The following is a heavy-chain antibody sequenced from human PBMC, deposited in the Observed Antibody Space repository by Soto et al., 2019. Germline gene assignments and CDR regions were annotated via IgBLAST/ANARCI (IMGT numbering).Heavy chain of an antibody. CDR2: IYSGGST. CDR1: GFTVSRNY. Sequence: GGSLRLSCAASGFTVSRNYMSWVRQAPGKGLEWVSVIYSGGSTYYADSVKGRFTISRDNSKNTVFLQMNSLRADDTAVYYCARDTCSGWYDYWGQGALVTVSS. J-gene: IGHJ4*02. V-gene: IGHV3-53*01. D-gene: IGHD6-19*01. CDR3: ARDTCSGWYDY.